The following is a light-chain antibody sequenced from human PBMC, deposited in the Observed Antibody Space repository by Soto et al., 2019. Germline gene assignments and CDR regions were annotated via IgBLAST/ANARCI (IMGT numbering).Light chain of an antibody. V-gene: IGKV1-5*01. CDR2: DAS. CDR3: QQYNSYSWT. J-gene: IGKJ1*01. CDR1: QSISSW. Sequence: DIQMTKSPSTLYASVGDRVTITCRASQSISSWLAWYQQKPGKAPKLLIYDASSLESGVPSRFSGSGSGTEFTLTISSLQPDDFATYYCQQYNSYSWTFGQGTKVEIK.